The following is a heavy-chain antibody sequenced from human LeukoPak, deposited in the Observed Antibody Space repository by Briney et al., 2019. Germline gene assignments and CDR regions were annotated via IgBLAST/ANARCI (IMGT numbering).Heavy chain of an antibody. Sequence: SETLSLTCTVSGGSISSGAYHWSWIRQHPGRGLEWLWYIYYSGSTYYNPSLTSRIIISLDTSKNQFSLKLSSVTAADTAMYYCARHNARDWFDPWGQGTLVTVSS. V-gene: IGHV4-31*03. CDR3: ARHNARDWFDP. D-gene: IGHD2-8*01. CDR1: GGSISSGAYH. J-gene: IGHJ5*02. CDR2: IYYSGST.